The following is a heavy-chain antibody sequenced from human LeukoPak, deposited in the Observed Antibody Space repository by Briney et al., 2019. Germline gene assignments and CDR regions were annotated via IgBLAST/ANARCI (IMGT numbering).Heavy chain of an antibody. J-gene: IGHJ6*02. V-gene: IGHV3-48*03. D-gene: IGHD2-15*01. CDR3: ARDRPDCSGGSCYYYYYGMDV. CDR2: ISSSGSII. CDR1: GFTFSSYE. Sequence: PGGPLRLSCAASGFTFSSYEMNWVRQAPGKGVEWVSYISSSGSIIYYVDSVKGSFTISRDNAKNSLYLQMNSLRAEDTAVYYCARDRPDCSGGSCYYYYYGMDVWGQGTTVTVSS.